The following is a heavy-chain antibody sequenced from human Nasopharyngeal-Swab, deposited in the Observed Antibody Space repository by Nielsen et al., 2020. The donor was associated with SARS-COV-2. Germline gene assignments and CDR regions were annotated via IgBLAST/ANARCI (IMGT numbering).Heavy chain of an antibody. J-gene: IGHJ1*01. CDR2: IIPIFGTA. V-gene: IGHV1-69*13. CDR1: GGTFSSYA. CDR3: ARDLGHCSSTSCPG. D-gene: IGHD2-2*01. Sequence: SVKVSCKASGGTFSSYAVSWVRQAPGQGLEWMGGIIPIFGTANYAQKFQGRVTITADESTSTAYMELSSLRSEDTAVYYCARDLGHCSSTSCPGWGQGTLVTVSS.